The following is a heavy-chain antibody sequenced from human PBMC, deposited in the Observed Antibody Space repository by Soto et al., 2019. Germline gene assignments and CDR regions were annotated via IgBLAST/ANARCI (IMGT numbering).Heavy chain of an antibody. J-gene: IGHJ4*02. D-gene: IGHD6-19*01. CDR1: GFTFSSYG. CDR2: ISYDGSNK. Sequence: QVQLVESGGGVVQPGRSLRLSCAASGFTFSSYGMHWVRQAPGMGLEWVAVISYDGSNKYYADSVKGRFTISRDNSKNTLYLQMNSLRAEDTAVYYCAKDGQWLVRENDYFDYWGQGTLVTVSS. CDR3: AKDGQWLVRENDYFDY. V-gene: IGHV3-30*18.